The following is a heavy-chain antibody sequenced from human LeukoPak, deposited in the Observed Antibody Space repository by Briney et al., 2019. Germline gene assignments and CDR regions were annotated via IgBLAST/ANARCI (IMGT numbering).Heavy chain of an antibody. Sequence: GGSLRLSCAASGFTFSSYGMHWVRQAPGKGLEWVAVISYDGSNKYYADSVKGRFTISRDNAKNSLYLQMNSLRDEDTAVYYCASAGSGLYWGQGTLVTVSS. J-gene: IGHJ4*02. D-gene: IGHD6-19*01. V-gene: IGHV3-30*03. CDR2: ISYDGSNK. CDR3: ASAGSGLY. CDR1: GFTFSSYG.